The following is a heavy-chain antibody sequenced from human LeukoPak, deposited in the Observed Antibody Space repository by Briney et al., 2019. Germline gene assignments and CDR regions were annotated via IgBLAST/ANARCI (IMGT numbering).Heavy chain of an antibody. D-gene: IGHD1-26*01. CDR1: GGSFSGYY. Sequence: SETLSLTCAVYGGSFSGYYWSWIRQPPGKGLEWIGEINHSGSTNYNPSLKSRVTISVDRSKNQFSLKLSSVTAADTAVYYCARVEWELDRGWFDPWGQGTLVTVSS. J-gene: IGHJ5*02. CDR2: INHSGST. CDR3: ARVEWELDRGWFDP. V-gene: IGHV4-34*01.